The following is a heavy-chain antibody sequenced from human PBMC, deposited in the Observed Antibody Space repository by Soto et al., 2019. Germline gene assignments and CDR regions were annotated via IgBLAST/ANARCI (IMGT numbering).Heavy chain of an antibody. CDR1: GFTFSSYA. V-gene: IGHV3-23*01. Sequence: EVQLLESGGGLVQPGGSLRLSCAASGFTFSSYAMSWVRQAPGKGLEWVSAISGGGGSTYYADSVKGRFTISRDNSKNTLYLQVHSLRAEDTAVYYCAKDFSLEYTTWLRFRGSDYWGQGTLVTVSS. CDR3: AKDFSLEYTTWLRFRGSDY. D-gene: IGHD5-12*01. J-gene: IGHJ4*02. CDR2: ISGGGGST.